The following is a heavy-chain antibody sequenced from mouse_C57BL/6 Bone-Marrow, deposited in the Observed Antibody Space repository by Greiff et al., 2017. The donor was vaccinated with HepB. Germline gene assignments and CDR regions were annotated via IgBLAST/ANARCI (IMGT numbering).Heavy chain of an antibody. CDR1: GFTFSSYG. J-gene: IGHJ2*01. CDR2: ISSGGSYT. CDR3: ARHRDYGSSYAGGY. Sequence: EVNVVESGGDLVKPGGSLKLSCAASGFTFSSYGMSWVRQTPDKRLEWVATISSGGSYTYYPDSVKGRFTISRDNAKNTLYLQMSSLKSEDTAMYYCARHRDYGSSYAGGYWGQGTTLTVSS. V-gene: IGHV5-6*01. D-gene: IGHD1-1*01.